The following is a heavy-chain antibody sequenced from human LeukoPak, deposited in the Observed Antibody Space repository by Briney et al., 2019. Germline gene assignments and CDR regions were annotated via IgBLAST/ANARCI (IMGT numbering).Heavy chain of an antibody. J-gene: IGHJ4*02. CDR1: GFIFSDYP. V-gene: IGHV3-11*05. CDR3: ARDQQYAFDY. D-gene: IGHD1/OR15-1a*01. CDR2: IRTSSEGANYA. Sequence: GGSLRLSCATSGFIFSDYPMNWVRQAPGKGLEWVSNIRTSSEGANYAIYADSVKGRVTFSRDDAKNTLYLRMHSLRDDDTAVYYCARDQQYAFDYWGQGILVTVSS.